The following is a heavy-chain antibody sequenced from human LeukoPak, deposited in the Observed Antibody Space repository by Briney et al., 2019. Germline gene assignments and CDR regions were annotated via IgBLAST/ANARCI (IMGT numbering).Heavy chain of an antibody. D-gene: IGHD2-2*02. J-gene: IGHJ3*02. CDR3: AKEGQYCSSTSCYNPTNAFDI. V-gene: IGHV3-30-3*01. CDR1: GFTFSSYA. CDR2: ISYDGSNK. Sequence: QPGGSLRLSCAASGFTFSSYAMHWVRQAPGKGLEWVAVISYDGSNKYYADSVKGRFTISTDNSKNTLYLQMNSLRAEDTAVYYCAKEGQYCSSTSCYNPTNAFDIWGQGTMVTVSS.